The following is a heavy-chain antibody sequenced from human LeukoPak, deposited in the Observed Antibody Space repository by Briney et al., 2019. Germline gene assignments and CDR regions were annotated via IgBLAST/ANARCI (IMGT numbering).Heavy chain of an antibody. J-gene: IGHJ5*02. CDR3: ARSPLTGNYGDWFDP. V-gene: IGHV4-34*01. CDR2: INHSGRT. CDR1: GGSFSAYY. Sequence: SETLSLTCGVSGGSFSAYYWSWIRQPPGKGLELFGEINHSGRTNYNPSLKSRVTISVDTSKNQFSLNLSSVTAADTAVYYCARSPLTGNYGDWFDPWGQGTLVIVSS. D-gene: IGHD3-9*01.